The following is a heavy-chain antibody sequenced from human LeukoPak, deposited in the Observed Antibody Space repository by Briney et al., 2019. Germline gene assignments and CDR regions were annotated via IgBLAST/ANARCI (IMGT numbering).Heavy chain of an antibody. D-gene: IGHD3-22*01. CDR2: ISYDGSNK. Sequence: GRSLRLSCAASGFTFSSYGMHRVRQAPGKGLEWVAVISYDGSNKYYADSVKGRFTISRNNSKNTLYLQMNSLRAEDTAVYYCARQKYSRDYDKDFDYWGQGTLVTVSS. J-gene: IGHJ4*02. V-gene: IGHV3-30*03. CDR3: ARQKYSRDYDKDFDY. CDR1: GFTFSSYG.